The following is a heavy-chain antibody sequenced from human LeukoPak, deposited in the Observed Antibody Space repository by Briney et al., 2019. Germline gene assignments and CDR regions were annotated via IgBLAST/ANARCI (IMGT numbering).Heavy chain of an antibody. Sequence: SETLSLTCTVSGGSISSYYWSWIRQPPGKGLEWIGYIYYSGSTNYNPSLKSRVTMSVDTSKNQFSLKLSSVTAADTAVYYCARDIVGARVLDYWGQGTLVTVSS. CDR2: IYYSGST. J-gene: IGHJ4*02. D-gene: IGHD1-26*01. CDR1: GGSISSYY. V-gene: IGHV4-59*12. CDR3: ARDIVGARVLDY.